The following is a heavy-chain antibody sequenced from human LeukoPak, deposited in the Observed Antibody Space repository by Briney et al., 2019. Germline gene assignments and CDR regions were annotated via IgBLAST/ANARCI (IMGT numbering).Heavy chain of an antibody. CDR1: GFTFSRNG. V-gene: IGHV3-23*01. J-gene: IGHJ4*02. CDR2: ISGSGGST. Sequence: GGTLRLSCAASGFTFSRNGMTWVRQAPGKGLEWVSAISGSGGSTYYADSVKGRFTISRDNSKNTLYLQMNSLRAEDTAVYYCAKDRRAGSYDYWGQGTLVTVSS. CDR3: AKDRRAGSYDY. D-gene: IGHD3-10*01.